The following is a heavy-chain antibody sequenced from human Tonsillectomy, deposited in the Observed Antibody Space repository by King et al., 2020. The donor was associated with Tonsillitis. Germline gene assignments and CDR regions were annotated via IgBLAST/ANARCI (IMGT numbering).Heavy chain of an antibody. Sequence: VQLVESGGGLVQPWWSLRLACGAFGFTFLSYWLGLVRLAPGKGVGWVANIKQDGIEKYILDSVKGRFTISRNKAKNSLYLQMNSLRAEDTAVYYCARLTEYYDSSGYVWFDPWGQGTLVTVSS. CDR3: ARLTEYYDSSGYVWFDP. V-gene: IGHV3-7*01. CDR1: GFTFLSYW. D-gene: IGHD3-22*01. J-gene: IGHJ5*02. CDR2: IKQDGIEK.